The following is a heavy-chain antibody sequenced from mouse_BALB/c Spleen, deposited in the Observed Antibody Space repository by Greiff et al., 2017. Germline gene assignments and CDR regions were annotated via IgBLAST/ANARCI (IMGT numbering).Heavy chain of an antibody. J-gene: IGHJ4*01. V-gene: IGHV1-47*01. CDR1: GYTFTTYP. Sequence: VKLQESGAELVKPGASVKMSCKASGYTFTTYPIEWMKQNHGKSLEWIGNFHPYNDDTKYNEKFKGKAKLTVEKSSSTVYLELSRLTSDDSAVYYCARRRRGYYAMDYWGQGTSVTVSS. CDR3: ARRRRGYYAMDY. CDR2: FHPYNDDT.